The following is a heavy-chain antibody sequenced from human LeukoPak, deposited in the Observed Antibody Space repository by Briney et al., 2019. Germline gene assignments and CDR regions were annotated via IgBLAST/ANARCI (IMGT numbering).Heavy chain of an antibody. V-gene: IGHV3-23*01. CDR3: AKEKRSTTTVTTLLDY. Sequence: GGSLRLSCAASGFTFSSYAMSWVRQAPGKGLEWVSAISGSGGSTYYADSVKGRFTISRDNSKNTLYLQMNSLRAEDTAVYYCAKEKRSTTTVTTLLDYWGQGTLVTVSS. J-gene: IGHJ4*02. D-gene: IGHD4-17*01. CDR2: ISGSGGST. CDR1: GFTFSSYA.